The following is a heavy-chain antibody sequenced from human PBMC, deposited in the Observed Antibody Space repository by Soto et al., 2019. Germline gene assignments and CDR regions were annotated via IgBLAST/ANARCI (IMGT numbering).Heavy chain of an antibody. Sequence: QVQLVQSGAEVKQPGASVKVSCKASGYTFTGYYMHWVRQAPGQGLEWMGWISPNSGGTNCAQKFQGRVTMTRDTSINTAYMDLSRLRSDDTAVYYCARDEILSHVDSVLRGLIAYWGQGTLVTVSS. J-gene: IGHJ4*02. CDR3: ARDEILSHVDSVLRGLIAY. D-gene: IGHD3-10*01. V-gene: IGHV1-2*02. CDR1: GYTFTGYY. CDR2: ISPNSGGT.